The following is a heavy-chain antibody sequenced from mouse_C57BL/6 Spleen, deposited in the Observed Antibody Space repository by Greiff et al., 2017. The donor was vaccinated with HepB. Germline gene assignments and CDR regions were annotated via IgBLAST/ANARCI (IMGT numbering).Heavy chain of an antibody. CDR1: GYTFTDYY. J-gene: IGHJ2*01. D-gene: IGHD4-1*01. CDR3: ARAANWDDY. V-gene: IGHV1-26*01. CDR2: INPNNGGT. Sequence: VQLQQSGPELVKPGASVKISCKASGYTFTDYYMNWVKQSHGKSLEWIGDINPNNGGTSYNQKFKGKATLTVDKSSSTAYMELRSLTSEDSAVYYCARAANWDDYWGQGTTLTVSS.